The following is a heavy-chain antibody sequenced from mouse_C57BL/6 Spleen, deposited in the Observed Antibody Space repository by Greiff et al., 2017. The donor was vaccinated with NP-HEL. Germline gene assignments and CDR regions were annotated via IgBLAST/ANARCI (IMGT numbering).Heavy chain of an antibody. D-gene: IGHD1-1*01. CDR1: GYTFTDYE. CDR2: IDPETGGT. CDR3: TRSLPPLSGSSPQWYFDV. Sequence: VKLQESGAELVRPGASVTLSCKASGYTFTDYEMHWVKQTPVHGLEWIGAIDPETGGTAYNQKFKGKAILTADKSSSTAYMELRSLTSEDSAVYYCTRSLPPLSGSSPQWYFDVWGTGTTVTVSS. V-gene: IGHV1-15*01. J-gene: IGHJ1*03.